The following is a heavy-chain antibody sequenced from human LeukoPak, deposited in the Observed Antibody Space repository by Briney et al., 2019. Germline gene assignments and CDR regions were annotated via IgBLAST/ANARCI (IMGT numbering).Heavy chain of an antibody. J-gene: IGHJ3*02. CDR1: GASITTTNFW. CDR2: IHDRGSD. CDR3: ARDPLVVTAYDAFDI. V-gene: IGHV4-61*01. Sequence: PSETLSLTCSVSGASITTTNFWWTWIRQSPGRGLEWIGYIHDRGSDKYNPALESRATLSVDTSKNQFSLKLNSVTAADTAVYYCARDPLVVTAYDAFDIWGQGTMVTVSS. D-gene: IGHD2-21*02.